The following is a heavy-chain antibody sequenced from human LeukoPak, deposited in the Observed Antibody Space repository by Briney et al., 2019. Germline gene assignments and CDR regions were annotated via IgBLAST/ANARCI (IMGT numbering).Heavy chain of an antibody. CDR2: INPNSGGT. J-gene: IGHJ6*02. CDR3: ARGGLILGYCSSTSCYPADV. D-gene: IGHD2-2*01. Sequence: GASVKVSCKASGYTFTGYYMHWVRQAPGQGLEWMGWINPNSGGTNYAQKFQGRVTMTRNTSISTAYMELSSLRSEDTAVYYCARGGLILGYCSSTSCYPADVWGQGTTVTVSS. CDR1: GYTFTGYY. V-gene: IGHV1-2*02.